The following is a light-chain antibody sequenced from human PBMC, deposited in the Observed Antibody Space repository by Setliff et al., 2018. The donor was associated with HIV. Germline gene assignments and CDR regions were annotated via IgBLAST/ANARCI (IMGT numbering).Light chain of an antibody. Sequence: DIVMTQSPDSLAVSLGERATIHCKSSQSVLYSFDNKNYLAWYQQKPGQPPKLLIYWASTRESGVPDRFSGSGSGTDFTLTISNLQAEDVAVYSCQQYYSSPPVTFGGGTKVDIK. CDR2: WAS. CDR3: QQYYSSPPVT. V-gene: IGKV4-1*01. CDR1: QSVLYSFDNKNY. J-gene: IGKJ4*01.